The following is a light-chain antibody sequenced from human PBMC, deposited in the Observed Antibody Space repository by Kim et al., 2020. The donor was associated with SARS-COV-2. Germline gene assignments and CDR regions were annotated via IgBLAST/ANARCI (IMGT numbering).Light chain of an antibody. CDR1: QDISNY. CDR3: QKYDSVPWT. Sequence: DIQMTQSPSSLSASVGDRVTITCRASQDISNYLAWYQQKPGKVPKLLIYAASSLQSGVPSRFGGSGSGTDFTLTITSLQPEDVATYYCQKYDSVPWTFGTGNKVDIK. V-gene: IGKV1-27*01. J-gene: IGKJ1*01. CDR2: AAS.